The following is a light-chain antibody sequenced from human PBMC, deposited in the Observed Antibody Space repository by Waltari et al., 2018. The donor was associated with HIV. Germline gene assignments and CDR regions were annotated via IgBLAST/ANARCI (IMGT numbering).Light chain of an antibody. CDR2: AAS. Sequence: EIVMTQSPATLSVSPGATATLSCTASQSIDSNLAWYQQKPGQTPRLLIYAASTGATTVPGGRCGGSAAAQDFLTTSSRQPYDDAVDYCRQEKNWAPFTFGQGTKVEIK. J-gene: IGKJ1*01. V-gene: IGKV3-15*01. CDR3: RQEKNWAPFT. CDR1: QSIDSN.